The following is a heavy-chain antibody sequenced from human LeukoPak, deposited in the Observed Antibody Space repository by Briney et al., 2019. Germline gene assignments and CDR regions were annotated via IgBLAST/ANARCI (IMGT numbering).Heavy chain of an antibody. V-gene: IGHV4-59*01. CDR1: GGSISSYY. Sequence: SETLSLTCTVSGGSISSYYWSWIRQPPGKGLEWIGYIYYSGSTNYNPSLKSRVTISVDTSKSQFSLKLSSVTAADTAVYYCARGHITTIFDYWGQGTLVTVSS. CDR3: ARGHITTIFDY. J-gene: IGHJ4*02. D-gene: IGHD4-11*01. CDR2: IYYSGST.